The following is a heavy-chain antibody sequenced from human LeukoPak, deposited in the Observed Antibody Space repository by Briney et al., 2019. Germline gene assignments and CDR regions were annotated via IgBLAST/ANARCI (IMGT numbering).Heavy chain of an antibody. Sequence: PGGSLRHSCAASGFTFSIYAMSWVRQAPGKGLERVSGITSTGDSIYYAYSVKGRFTISRDDSKNTPYLHMNSLRAEDTAVYYCVRGGVDYCGQGTLVTVSS. V-gene: IGHV3-23*01. D-gene: IGHD3-16*01. CDR1: GFTFSIYA. J-gene: IGHJ4*02. CDR2: ITSTGDSI. CDR3: VRGGVDY.